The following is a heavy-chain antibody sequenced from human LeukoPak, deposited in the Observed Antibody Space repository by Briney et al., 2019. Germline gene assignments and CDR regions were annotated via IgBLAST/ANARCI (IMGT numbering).Heavy chain of an antibody. J-gene: IGHJ4*02. D-gene: IGHD6-13*01. CDR3: AKDRSDSSTWYAGSH. V-gene: IGHV3-23*01. Sequence: TGGSLRLSCAASGFNFSTYAMSWVRQAPGKGLEWVSGISGSGETTYYADSVKGRFTVSRENSKSTLFLQMSSLRVEDTAVYYCAKDRSDSSTWYAGSHWGQGTLVTVSS. CDR1: GFNFSTYA. CDR2: ISGSGETT.